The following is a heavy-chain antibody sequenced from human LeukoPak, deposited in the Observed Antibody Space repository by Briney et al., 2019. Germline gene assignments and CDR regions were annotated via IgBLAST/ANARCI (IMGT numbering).Heavy chain of an antibody. CDR3: ARGVRDFYDGSGYYSPFDS. J-gene: IGHJ4*02. Sequence: SQTLSLTCAISGDSVSSTGAAWNWLRQSPSRGLEWLGRTYYRSQWNYDYAVSVQSRISIKEDIYKNKFSLQLGSVTPGDTAVYYCARGVRDFYDGSGYYSPFDSWGLGTLVTVSS. CDR1: GDSVSSTGAA. CDR2: TYYRSQWNY. V-gene: IGHV6-1*01. D-gene: IGHD3-22*01.